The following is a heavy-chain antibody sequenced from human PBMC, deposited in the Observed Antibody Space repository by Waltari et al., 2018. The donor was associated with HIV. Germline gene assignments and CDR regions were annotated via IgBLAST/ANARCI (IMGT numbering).Heavy chain of an antibody. D-gene: IGHD3-22*01. CDR1: GFTFSSDW. CDR3: ARVRYYDSSGSLSY. CDR2: INSDGSST. Sequence: EVQLVESGGGLVQPGGSLRLSCAASGFTFSSDWMPWVCSAPGKGLVWVSRINSDGSSTSYADSVKGRFTISRDNAKNTLYLQMNSLRAEDTAVYYCARVRYYDSSGSLSYWGQGTLVTVSS. V-gene: IGHV3-74*01. J-gene: IGHJ4*02.